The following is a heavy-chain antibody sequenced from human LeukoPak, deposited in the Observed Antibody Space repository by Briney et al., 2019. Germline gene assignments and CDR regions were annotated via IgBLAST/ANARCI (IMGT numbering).Heavy chain of an antibody. J-gene: IGHJ4*02. D-gene: IGHD7-27*01. V-gene: IGHV3-23*01. CDR1: GFTFTSYT. CDR2: IGNNGGGI. Sequence: GGSLRLSCAASGFTFTSYTMYWVRQAPGKGLGWVSIIGNNGGGIHYADSVRGRFTISRDNSKNTLYLQMTNPRVDDTALYYCAIDPNWETHNWGQGVLVTVSS. CDR3: AIDPNWETHN.